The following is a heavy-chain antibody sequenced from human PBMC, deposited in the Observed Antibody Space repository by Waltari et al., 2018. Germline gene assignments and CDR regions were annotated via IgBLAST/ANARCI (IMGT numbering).Heavy chain of an antibody. Sequence: QLQLQESGPGLVKPSATLSLTCTVSGGSISSSSYYWGWIRQPPGKGLEWIGSIYYSGSTYYNPSLKSRVTISVDTSKNQFSLKLSSVTAADTAVYYCARVSGGSSWYLDYWGQGTLVTVSS. CDR1: GGSISSSSYY. V-gene: IGHV4-39*07. J-gene: IGHJ4*02. CDR2: IYYSGST. CDR3: ARVSGGSSWYLDY. D-gene: IGHD6-13*01.